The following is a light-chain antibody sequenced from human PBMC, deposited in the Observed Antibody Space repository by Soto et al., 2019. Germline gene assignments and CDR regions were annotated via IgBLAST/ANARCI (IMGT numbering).Light chain of an antibody. CDR2: YDH. V-gene: IGLV6-57*04. CDR1: SGSIASNY. Sequence: NFMLTQPHSVSESPGKTVTISCTRSSGSIASNYVQWYQQRPGSAPTTVIYYDHLRPSGVPDRFSGSSDRSSNSASLTISGLKTEDEADYFCQSYGTGIQWVFGGGTKLTVL. CDR3: QSYGTGIQWV. J-gene: IGLJ3*02.